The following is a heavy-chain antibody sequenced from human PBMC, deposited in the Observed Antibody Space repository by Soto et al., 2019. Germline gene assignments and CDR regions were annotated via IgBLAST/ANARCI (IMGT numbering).Heavy chain of an antibody. CDR1: GFTFDDYA. CDR2: VSWNSGSE. D-gene: IGHD3-3*01. V-gene: IGHV3-9*01. Sequence: EVQLVESGGGLVQPGRCLRLSCAASGFTFDDYAMHWVRQAPGKGLEWVSGVSWNSGSEGYADSVKGRFTISRDNVNKSLHLQMNSLEPEDTAVYFCASSRGRGDFWSGYVAFDIWGQGTMVTVS. CDR3: ASSRGRGDFWSGYVAFDI. J-gene: IGHJ3*02.